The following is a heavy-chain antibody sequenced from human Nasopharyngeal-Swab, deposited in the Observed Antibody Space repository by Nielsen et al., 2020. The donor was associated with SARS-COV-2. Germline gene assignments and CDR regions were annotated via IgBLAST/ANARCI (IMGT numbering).Heavy chain of an antibody. Sequence: WIRQPPGKGLEWIGYIYHSGSTYYNPSLKSRVTISVDKSKNQFSLKLSSVTAADTAVYYCARDRRGGYCSSTSCYGNDYWGQGTLVTVSS. J-gene: IGHJ4*02. CDR2: IYHSGST. CDR3: ARDRRGGYCSSTSCYGNDY. V-gene: IGHV4-30-2*01. D-gene: IGHD2-2*01.